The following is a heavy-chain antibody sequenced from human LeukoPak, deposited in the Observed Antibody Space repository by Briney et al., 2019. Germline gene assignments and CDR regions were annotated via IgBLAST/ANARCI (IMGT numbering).Heavy chain of an antibody. CDR3: ALGERITDFDY. CDR1: GYIFTTYW. J-gene: IGHJ4*02. V-gene: IGHV5-51*01. D-gene: IGHD2-15*01. Sequence: GESLKISCKGSGYIFTTYWIGWVRQMPGKGLEWMGIIFPGDSDTIYSPSFQGQVTISADKSINTAYLQWSSLKASDTAMYYCALGERITDFDYWGQGTLVTVSP. CDR2: IFPGDSDT.